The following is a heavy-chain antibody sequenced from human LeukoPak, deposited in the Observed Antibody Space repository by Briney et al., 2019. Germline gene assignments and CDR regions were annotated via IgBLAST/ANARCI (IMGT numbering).Heavy chain of an antibody. CDR2: FDPEDGET. Sequence: ASVTVSCKVSGYTLTELSMHWVRQAPGKGLEWMGGFDPEDGETIYAQKFQGRVTMTEDTSTDTAYMELSSLRSEDTAVYYCATRNLFDGDYYFDYWGQGTLVTVSS. D-gene: IGHD4-17*01. CDR1: GYTLTELS. CDR3: ATRNLFDGDYYFDY. V-gene: IGHV1-24*01. J-gene: IGHJ4*02.